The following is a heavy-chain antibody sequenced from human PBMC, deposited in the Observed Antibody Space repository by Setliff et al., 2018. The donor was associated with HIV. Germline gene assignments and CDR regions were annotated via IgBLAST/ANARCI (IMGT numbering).Heavy chain of an antibody. Sequence: PSETLSLTCAVSGYSISSGYYWGWIRQPPGKGLEWIGSIYHSGSTYYNPSLKSRVTIGIDTSRNHFSLKLSSVTAADTAVYYCARERSLITNRRYFDSWGQGTLVTVSS. CDR3: ARERSLITNRRYFDS. J-gene: IGHJ4*02. CDR2: IYHSGST. V-gene: IGHV4-38-2*01. D-gene: IGHD1-1*01. CDR1: GYSISSGYY.